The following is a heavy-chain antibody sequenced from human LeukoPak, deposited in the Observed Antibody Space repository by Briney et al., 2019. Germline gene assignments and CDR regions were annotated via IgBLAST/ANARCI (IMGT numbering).Heavy chain of an antibody. D-gene: IGHD3-3*01. CDR3: ARGDFWSGDYTDVLDV. J-gene: IGHJ3*01. CDR1: GFTFSNYW. Sequence: GGSPRLSCAASGFTFSNYWMSWVRQAPGKGLEWVANIKPDGSEKYCVDSVKGRFSISRDNVRNVLYLQMNNLSAGDTALYYCARGDFWSGDYTDVLDVWGQGTMVTVSA. CDR2: IKPDGSEK. V-gene: IGHV3-7*04.